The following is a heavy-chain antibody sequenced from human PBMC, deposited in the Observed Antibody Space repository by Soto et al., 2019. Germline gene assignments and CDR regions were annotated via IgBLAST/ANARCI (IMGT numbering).Heavy chain of an antibody. Sequence: GGSLRLSCAASGFTFSSYAMHWVRQAPGKGLEWVAVISYDGSNKYYADSVKGRFTISRDNSKNTLYLQMNSLRAEETDVYYCARLDYTVDYWGQGTLVTVSS. CDR3: ARLDYTVDY. V-gene: IGHV3-30-3*01. J-gene: IGHJ4*02. D-gene: IGHD4-4*01. CDR2: ISYDGSNK. CDR1: GFTFSSYA.